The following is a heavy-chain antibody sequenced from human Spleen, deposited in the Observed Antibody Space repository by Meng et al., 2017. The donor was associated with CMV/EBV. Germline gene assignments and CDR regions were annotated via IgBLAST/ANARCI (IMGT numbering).Heavy chain of an antibody. J-gene: IGHJ4*02. D-gene: IGHD3-22*01. CDR3: AKGYYYDSSGYFY. CDR1: GFTFSSYG. V-gene: IGHV3-23*01. Sequence: GESLKISCAASGFTFSSYGMHWVRQAPGKGLEWVSAISGSGDSTYYADSVKGRFTISRDTSKNTLYLQMNSLRAEDTAVYYCAKGYYYDSSGYFYWGQGTLVTVSS. CDR2: ISGSGDST.